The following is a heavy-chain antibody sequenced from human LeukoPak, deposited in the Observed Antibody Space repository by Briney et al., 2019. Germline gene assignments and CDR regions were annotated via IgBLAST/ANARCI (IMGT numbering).Heavy chain of an antibody. D-gene: IGHD3-10*01. Sequence: PSETLSLTCAVYGGSFSGYYWSWIRQPPGKGLEWIGEINRSGSTNYNTSLKRRVTISVDTSKNQFSLKLRSVTAADTAVYYCARGGTDKLLWFGELLSRAIDYWGQGTLVTVSS. V-gene: IGHV4-34*01. CDR2: INRSGST. CDR1: GGSFSGYY. J-gene: IGHJ4*02. CDR3: ARGGTDKLLWFGELLSRAIDY.